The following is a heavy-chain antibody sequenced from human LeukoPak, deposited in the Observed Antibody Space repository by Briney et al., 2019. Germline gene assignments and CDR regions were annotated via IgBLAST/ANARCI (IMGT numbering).Heavy chain of an antibody. D-gene: IGHD3-22*01. J-gene: IGHJ4*02. CDR3: ARARPPYYYDSSGSIDY. V-gene: IGHV4-59*12. Sequence: SETLSLTCTVSGGSISSYYWSWIRQPPGKGLEWIGYIYYSGSTNYNPSLKSRVTISVDTSKNQFSLKLSSVTAADTAVYYCARARPPYYYDSSGSIDYWGQGTLVTVSS. CDR2: IYYSGST. CDR1: GGSISSYY.